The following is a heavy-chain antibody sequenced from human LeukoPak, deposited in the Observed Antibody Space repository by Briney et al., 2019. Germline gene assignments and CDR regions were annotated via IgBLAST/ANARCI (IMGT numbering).Heavy chain of an antibody. D-gene: IGHD2-15*01. V-gene: IGHV1-18*01. Sequence: ASVKVSRKASGYTFTSYSISWVRQAPGQGLEWMGWISAYNGNTIYAQKVKGRVTMTTDTSTNTAYMELRSLKSDDTAVYYCARASYCSGGSCYPDYWGQGTLVTVSS. CDR2: ISAYNGNT. CDR1: GYTFTSYS. J-gene: IGHJ4*02. CDR3: ARASYCSGGSCYPDY.